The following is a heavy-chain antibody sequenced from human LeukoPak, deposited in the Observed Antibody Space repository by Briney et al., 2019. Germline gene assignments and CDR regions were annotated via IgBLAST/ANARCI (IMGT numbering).Heavy chain of an antibody. CDR3: ARGDRNGGDY. V-gene: IGHV1-69*04. CDR2: IIPILGIA. Sequence: ASVRVSCKASGGTFSSYAISWVRQAPGQGLEWMGRIIPILGIANYAQKFQGRVTITADKSTSTAYMELSSLRSEDTAVYYCARGDRNGGDYWGQGTLVTVSS. J-gene: IGHJ4*02. CDR1: GGTFSSYA. D-gene: IGHD1-14*01.